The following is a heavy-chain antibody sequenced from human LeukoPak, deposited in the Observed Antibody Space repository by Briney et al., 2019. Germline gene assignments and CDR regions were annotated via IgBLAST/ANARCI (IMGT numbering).Heavy chain of an antibody. Sequence: PGRSLRLSCAASGFTFSDSGMHWVRQAPGKGLEWVAVIWYDGSNKYYADSVKGRFTISRDNSKNTLYLQMNSLRAEDTAVYYCARDSGAGGVIINRKPLDYWGQGTLVTVSS. CDR1: GFTFSDSG. CDR2: IWYDGSNK. J-gene: IGHJ4*02. D-gene: IGHD3-10*01. CDR3: ARDSGAGGVIINRKPLDY. V-gene: IGHV3-33*01.